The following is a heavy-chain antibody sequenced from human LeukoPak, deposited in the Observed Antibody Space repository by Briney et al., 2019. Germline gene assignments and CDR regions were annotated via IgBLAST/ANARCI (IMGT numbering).Heavy chain of an antibody. D-gene: IGHD3-9*01. CDR1: GYTFSDYY. CDR2: INPNSGAT. CDR3: AREMDYFDWPPDAFDI. Sequence: GASVKVSCKASGYTFSDYYMHWVRQAPGQGLDWMGWINPNSGATHYAQKFQGRVTMTRDTSISTAYMELSRLTSDDTAVYYCAREMDYFDWPPDAFDIWGQGTMVTVSS. V-gene: IGHV1-2*02. J-gene: IGHJ3*02.